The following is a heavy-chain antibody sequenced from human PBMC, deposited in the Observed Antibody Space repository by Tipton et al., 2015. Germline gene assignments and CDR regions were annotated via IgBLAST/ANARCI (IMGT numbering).Heavy chain of an antibody. V-gene: IGHV3-23*01. D-gene: IGHD5-12*01. CDR1: GFTFSRYG. Sequence: SLRLSCAASGFTFSRYGMSWVRQGPGKGLEWVSAISGSGGSTYYADSVKGRFSISRDNSKNTLYLQMNSLRPEDTAFYHCTRGGWIRPLDIWGQGTMVTLSS. CDR2: ISGSGGST. J-gene: IGHJ3*02. CDR3: TRGGWIRPLDI.